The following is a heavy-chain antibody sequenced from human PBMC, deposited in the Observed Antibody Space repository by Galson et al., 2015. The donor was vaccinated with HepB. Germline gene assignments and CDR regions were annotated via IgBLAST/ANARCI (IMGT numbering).Heavy chain of an antibody. CDR3: ARAARRYESNGYYYFDY. V-gene: IGHV3-21*01. CDR2: ISSSSSYM. CDR1: GFTFSSYS. J-gene: IGHJ4*02. Sequence: LRLSCSASGFTFSSYSMTWVRQAPGKGLEWVSSISSSSSYMYYADSVKGRFTISRDNAKNSLYLQMNSLRAEDTAVYYCARAARRYESNGYYYFDYWGQGTLVTVSS. D-gene: IGHD3-22*01.